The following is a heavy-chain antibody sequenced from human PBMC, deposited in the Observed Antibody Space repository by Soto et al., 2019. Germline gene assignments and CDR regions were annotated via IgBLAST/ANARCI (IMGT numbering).Heavy chain of an antibody. D-gene: IGHD1-1*01. J-gene: IGHJ4*02. V-gene: IGHV4-4*02. CDR2: IYQSGTT. Sequence: QVQLQESGPGVVNPSGTLSLTCVVSGGSIINIHVWSWVRQPPGKGLEWIGEIYQSGTTDYNPSLKSRVTMSVDKSRNQLSLTLNSVTAADTAVYYCATEDSMNWTHDYWGQGTLVTVSS. CDR1: GGSIINIHV. CDR3: ATEDSMNWTHDY.